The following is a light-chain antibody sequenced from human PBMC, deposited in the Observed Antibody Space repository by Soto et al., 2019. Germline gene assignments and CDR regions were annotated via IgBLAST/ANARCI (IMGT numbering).Light chain of an antibody. CDR3: QQYNNWPVMYS. CDR2: GAS. V-gene: IGKV3-15*01. CDR1: QSVSSN. J-gene: IGKJ2*01. Sequence: EIVMTQSPATLSVSPGERATLSCRASQSVSSNLAWDQQKPGQAPRLLIYGASTRATGIPARFSGSGSGTEFTLTISSLQSEDFAVYYCQQYNNWPVMYSFGQGTKLEIK.